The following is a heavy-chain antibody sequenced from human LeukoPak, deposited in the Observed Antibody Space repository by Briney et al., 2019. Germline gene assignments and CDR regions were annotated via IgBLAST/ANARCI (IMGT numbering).Heavy chain of an antibody. D-gene: IGHD3-10*01. CDR3: AKLGDQWELRLDY. V-gene: IGHV4-4*07. CDR1: GCTISSYY. Sequence: SETLSLTCTASGCTISSYYWSWIRQPAGKGLEWIGHIYSSGRPKYNPSLKKRGTMSVDMYKNQFSLELTSVNAADTAVYYCAKLGDQWELRLDYWGQGTLVTVSS. J-gene: IGHJ4*02. CDR2: IYSSGRP.